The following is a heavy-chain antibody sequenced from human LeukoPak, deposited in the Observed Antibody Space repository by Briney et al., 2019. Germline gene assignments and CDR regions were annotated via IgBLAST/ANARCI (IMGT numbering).Heavy chain of an antibody. D-gene: IGHD2-21*02. J-gene: IGHJ3*02. V-gene: IGHV1-69*05. CDR3: ARGGDCGGDCHDAFDI. CDR1: GGTSSSYA. CDR2: IIPIFGTA. Sequence: ASVKVSCKASGGTSSSYAISWVRQAPGQGLEWMGGIIPIFGTANYAQKFQGRVTITTDESTSTAYMELSSLRSEDTAVYYCARGGDCGGDCHDAFDIWGQGTMVTVSS.